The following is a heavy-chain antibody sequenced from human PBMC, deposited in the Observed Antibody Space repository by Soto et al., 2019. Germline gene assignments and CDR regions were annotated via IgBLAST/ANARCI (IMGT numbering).Heavy chain of an antibody. Sequence: LSRASSTDTFYISAITGALQTPGKGLEWVSAISGSGGSTYYADSVKGRFTISRDNSKNTLYLQMNSLRAEDTAVYYCAKSAIAVAGRGGKFDYWGQGTLVTVSS. D-gene: IGHD6-19*01. V-gene: IGHV3-23*01. CDR3: AKSAIAVAGRGGKFDY. CDR1: TDTFYISA. CDR2: ISGSGGST. J-gene: IGHJ4*02.